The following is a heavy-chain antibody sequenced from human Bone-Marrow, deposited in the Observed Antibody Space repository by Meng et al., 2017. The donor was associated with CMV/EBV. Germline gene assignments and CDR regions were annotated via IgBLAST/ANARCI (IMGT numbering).Heavy chain of an antibody. CDR2: VNPDSGGT. J-gene: IGHJ6*02. V-gene: IGHV1-2*02. D-gene: IGHD3-3*01. CDR1: GYTFTAYY. Sequence: ASVKVSCKASGYTFTAYYIHWVRQAPGQGLKWLGWVNPDSGGTKHAQKFQGRVTMTRDTSISTAYMELNRLRSDDTAVYFCARDTKDSYDLWSASSREPDNGRDVWGQGNTVTVSS. CDR3: ARDTKDSYDLWSASSREPDNGRDV.